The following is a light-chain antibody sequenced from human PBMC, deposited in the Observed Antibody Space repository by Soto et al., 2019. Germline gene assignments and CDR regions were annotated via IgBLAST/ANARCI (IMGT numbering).Light chain of an antibody. J-gene: IGKJ2*01. CDR3: QQYNSYSPYT. Sequence: DIQMTQSPSTLSASVGDRVTITCRARQSISSGLAWYQQKPGKAHKLLIYKASSLESGVPSRFSSSGSGTEFTLTISSLQPDDFATYYCQQYNSYSPYTFGQGTKLEIK. CDR1: QSISSG. V-gene: IGKV1-5*03. CDR2: KAS.